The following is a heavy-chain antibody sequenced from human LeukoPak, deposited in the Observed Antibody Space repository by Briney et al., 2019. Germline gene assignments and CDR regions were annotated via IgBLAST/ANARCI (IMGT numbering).Heavy chain of an antibody. J-gene: IGHJ3*02. Sequence: GGSLRLSCAASGFTFSSYAMSWVRQAPGEGLEWVSAISGSGGSTYYADSVKGRFTISRDNSKNTLYLQMNSLRAEDTAVYYCADDSSGYYRGAFDIWGQGTMVTVSS. CDR1: GFTFSSYA. CDR2: ISGSGGST. D-gene: IGHD3-22*01. V-gene: IGHV3-23*01. CDR3: ADDSSGYYRGAFDI.